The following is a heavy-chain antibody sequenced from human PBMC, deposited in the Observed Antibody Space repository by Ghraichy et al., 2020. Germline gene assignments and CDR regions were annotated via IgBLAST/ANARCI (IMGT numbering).Heavy chain of an antibody. CDR3: AKGPGGNFDY. V-gene: IGHV3-23*01. CDR2: ISDSGGST. CDR1: GFTFSIYA. D-gene: IGHD1-1*01. Sequence: GGSLRLSCAASGFTFSIYAMSWVRQAPGQGLEWVSSISDSGGSTYYADSVKGRFTISRDNSKNSLFLQMNSLRDEDTAVYYCAKGPGGNFDYWGQGTLVTVSS. J-gene: IGHJ4*02.